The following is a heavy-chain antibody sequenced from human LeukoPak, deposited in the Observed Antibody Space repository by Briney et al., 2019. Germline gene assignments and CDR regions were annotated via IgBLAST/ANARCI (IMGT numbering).Heavy chain of an antibody. CDR3: ASEFSSSTWAFDV. Sequence: SQTLSLTCTVSGGSISSGSYYWSWIRQPAGKGLEWIGRIYTSGSTNYNPSLKSRVTILVDTSKRQFSLKLSSVTAADTAVYYCASEFSSSTWAFDVWGKGTMVTVSS. CDR1: GGSISSGSYY. J-gene: IGHJ3*01. D-gene: IGHD6-6*01. V-gene: IGHV4-61*02. CDR2: IYTSGST.